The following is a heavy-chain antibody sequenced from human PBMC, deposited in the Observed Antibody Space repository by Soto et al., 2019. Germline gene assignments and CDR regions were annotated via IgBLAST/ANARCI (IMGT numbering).Heavy chain of an antibody. CDR3: ARSLLYGSGSYYFYSFDY. Sequence: SVKVSCKASGGTFSSYAISWVRQAPGQGLEWMGGIIPIFGTANYAQKFQGRVTITADESTSTAYMELSSLRSEDTAVYYCARSLLYGSGSYYFYSFDYWGQGTLVTVSS. D-gene: IGHD3-10*01. V-gene: IGHV1-69*13. J-gene: IGHJ4*02. CDR1: GGTFSSYA. CDR2: IIPIFGTA.